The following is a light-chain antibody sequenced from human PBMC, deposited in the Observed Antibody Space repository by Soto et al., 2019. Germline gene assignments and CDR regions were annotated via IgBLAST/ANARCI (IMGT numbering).Light chain of an antibody. V-gene: IGLV2-14*01. CDR2: EVP. CDR1: SGDIGSYNR. CDR3: SSYTNINTRACV. J-gene: IGLJ1*01. Sequence: QSALTQPASVSGSPGQSITISCTGTSGDIGSYNRVSWYQQHPGKAPKLIIYEVPDRPSGVSNRFSGSKSGNTASLTISGLQAEAEAEYYCSSYTNINTRACVFGTGTKLTVL.